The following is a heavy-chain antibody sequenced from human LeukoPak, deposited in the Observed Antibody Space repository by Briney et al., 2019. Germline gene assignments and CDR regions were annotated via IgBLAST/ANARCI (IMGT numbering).Heavy chain of an antibody. CDR1: GFTFTNYA. CDR3: AKALPQSFFDY. V-gene: IGHV3-23*01. CDR2: ISRSGVTT. D-gene: IGHD1-26*01. Sequence: GGSLRLSCAASGFTFTNYAMNWARQAPGKGLEWVSLISRSGVTTYYADSVQGRFTISRDNSKNTLSLQMNSLRADDTAVYYCAKALPQSFFDYWGQGTLVTVSS. J-gene: IGHJ4*02.